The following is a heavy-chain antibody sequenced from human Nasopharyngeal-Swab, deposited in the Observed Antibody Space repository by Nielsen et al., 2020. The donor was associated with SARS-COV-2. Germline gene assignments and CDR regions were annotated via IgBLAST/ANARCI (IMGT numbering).Heavy chain of an antibody. J-gene: IGHJ6*02. CDR2: ISSSSSTI. CDR3: ARRGELVVGASKYYYYGMDV. V-gene: IGHV3-48*02. Sequence: GGSLRPSCAASGFTFSSYSMNGVRQAPGKGLEWVSYISSSSSTIYYADSVKGRFTISRDNAKNSLYLQMNSLRDEDTAVYYCARRGELVVGASKYYYYGMDVWGQGTTVTVSS. D-gene: IGHD1-26*01. CDR1: GFTFSSYS.